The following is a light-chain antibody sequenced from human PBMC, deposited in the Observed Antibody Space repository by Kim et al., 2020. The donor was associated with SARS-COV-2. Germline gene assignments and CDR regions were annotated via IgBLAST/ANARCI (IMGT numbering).Light chain of an antibody. CDR3: QVWDSSTWV. CDR2: RDT. CDR1: NIVTKN. Sequence: VVLVQTARITCGVSNIVTKNVHWYQQKPGQAPVLVMYRDTNRPSGIPERFSGSNSGNTATLTISRAQAGDEADYYCQVWDSSTWVFGGGTQLTVL. J-gene: IGLJ3*02. V-gene: IGLV3-9*01.